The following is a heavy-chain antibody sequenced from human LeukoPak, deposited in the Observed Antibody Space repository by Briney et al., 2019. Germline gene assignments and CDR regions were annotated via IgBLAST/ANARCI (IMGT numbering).Heavy chain of an antibody. D-gene: IGHD2-21*02. CDR2: INHSGST. Sequence: SETLSLTCAVYGGSFSGYYWSWIRQPPGKGLEWIGEINHSGSTNYNPSLKSRVTISVDTSKNQFSLKLSSVTAADTAVYYCKVVVVTAIHNYFDYWGQGTLVTVSS. J-gene: IGHJ4*02. V-gene: IGHV4-34*01. CDR3: KVVVVTAIHNYFDY. CDR1: GGSFSGYY.